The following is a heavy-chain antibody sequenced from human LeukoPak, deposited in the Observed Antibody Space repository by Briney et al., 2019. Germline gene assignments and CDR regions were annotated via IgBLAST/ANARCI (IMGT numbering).Heavy chain of an antibody. D-gene: IGHD6-19*01. CDR2: IKQDGRDK. CDR3: VRYFTAVAPTLRLDY. J-gene: IGHJ4*02. V-gene: IGHV3-7*03. Sequence: GGSLRLPRAASGFTFSSYWMNWVRQAPGKGLEWVATIKQDGRDKYYVDSVKGRFTISRDGAKNSLYLQMNSLRVEDTAVYHCVRYFTAVAPTLRLDYWGQGTLVTVSS. CDR1: GFTFSSYW.